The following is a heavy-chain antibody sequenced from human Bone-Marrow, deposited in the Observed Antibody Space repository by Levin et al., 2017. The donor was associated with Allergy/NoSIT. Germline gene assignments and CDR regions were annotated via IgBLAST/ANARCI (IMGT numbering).Heavy chain of an antibody. CDR3: ASKNWGSGSFDV. V-gene: IGHV4-59*01. D-gene: IGHD3-16*01. Sequence: GSLRLSCIVSNGSISSSYWNWIRQPPGKGLEWIGIIYHDGSTKYNPSLKSRVTISADTSKNELSLKLTSVTAADTAVYFCASKNWGSGSFDVWGQGTMVTVSS. CDR1: NGSISSSY. CDR2: IYHDGST. J-gene: IGHJ3*01.